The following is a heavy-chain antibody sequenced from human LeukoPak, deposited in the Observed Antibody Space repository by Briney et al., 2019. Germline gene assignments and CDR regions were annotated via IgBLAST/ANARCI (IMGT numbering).Heavy chain of an antibody. Sequence: GGSLRLSCAASGFTFNNYAMHWVRQAPGKGLEWVTTIWYDGSNKYHGDSVKGRFTISRDNSKSTLYLQMNSLRAEDTAVYYCARDKGNHPYNWFDPWGQGTLVTVSS. CDR1: GFTFNNYA. J-gene: IGHJ5*02. D-gene: IGHD1-14*01. CDR3: ARDKGNHPYNWFDP. CDR2: IWYDGSNK. V-gene: IGHV3-33*01.